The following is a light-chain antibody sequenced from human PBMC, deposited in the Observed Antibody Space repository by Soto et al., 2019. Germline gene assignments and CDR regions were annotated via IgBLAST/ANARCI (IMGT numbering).Light chain of an antibody. J-gene: IGLJ2*01. CDR1: SSNIGAGYD. CDR3: QSYDSSLNGVV. V-gene: IGLV1-40*01. CDR2: GNS. Sequence: QSVLTQPPSVSGAPGQRVTISCTGSSSNIGAGYDVHWYQQLPGTAPKLLIYGNSNRPSGVPDRFSGSKSGTSASLAITGLQAEDDADYYCQSYDSSLNGVVFDGGTKLTVL.